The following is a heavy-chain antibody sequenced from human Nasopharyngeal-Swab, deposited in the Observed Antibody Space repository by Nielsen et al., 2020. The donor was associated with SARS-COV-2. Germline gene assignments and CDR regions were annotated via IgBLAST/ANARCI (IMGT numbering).Heavy chain of an antibody. CDR3: ATGQQWLVQWFDP. V-gene: IGHV1-24*01. J-gene: IGHJ5*02. CDR1: GYTLTELS. Sequence: VKVSCKVSGYTLTELSMHWVRQAPGKGLEWMGGFDPEDGETIYAQKFQGRVTMTEDTSTDTAYMELSSLRSEDTAVYYCATGQQWLVQWFDPWGQGTLVTVSS. D-gene: IGHD6-19*01. CDR2: FDPEDGET.